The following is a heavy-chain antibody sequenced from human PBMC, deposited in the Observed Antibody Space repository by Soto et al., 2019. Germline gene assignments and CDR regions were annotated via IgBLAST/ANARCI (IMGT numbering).Heavy chain of an antibody. Sequence: EVQLVESGGGLVKPGGSLRLSCAASGFTFSSYSMNWVRQAPGKGLEWVSSISSSSSYIYYADSVKGRFTISRDNAKNSLYLQMNSLRAEDTAVYYCARDLRLAISSYYYYYGMDVWGQGTTVTVSS. CDR3: ARDLRLAISSYYYYYGMDV. J-gene: IGHJ6*02. D-gene: IGHD3-22*01. V-gene: IGHV3-21*01. CDR2: ISSSSSYI. CDR1: GFTFSSYS.